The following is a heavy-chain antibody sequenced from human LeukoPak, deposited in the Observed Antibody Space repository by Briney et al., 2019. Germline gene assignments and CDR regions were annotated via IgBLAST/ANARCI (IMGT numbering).Heavy chain of an antibody. J-gene: IGHJ4*02. D-gene: IGHD3-10*01. V-gene: IGHV4-4*02. CDR2: ISLSGST. CDR3: ARHGDYYGSGSRY. Sequence: PSGTLSLTCVVSGGSISSSNWWSWVRQPPGKGLEWIGEISLSGSTNYNPSLKSRLTISLDKSKNQFSLKLSSVTAADTAVYYCARHGDYYGSGSRYWGQGTLVTVSS. CDR1: GGSISSSNW.